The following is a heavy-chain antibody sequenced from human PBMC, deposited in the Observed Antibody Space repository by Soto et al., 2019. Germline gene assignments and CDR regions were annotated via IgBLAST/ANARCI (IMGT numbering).Heavy chain of an antibody. V-gene: IGHV3-74*01. D-gene: IGHD5-12*01. CDR2: INSDGSDT. J-gene: IGHJ4*02. Sequence: EVQLVESGGGLVQPGGSLRLSCVASGFTFTNYWMHWVRQAPGKGLVWVSGINSDGSDTRYADSVKGRFTVSRDNAMNTVFLQMNSLTAEDTAVYYCARDKSGPADYWGQGTLVSVSS. CDR3: ARDKSGPADY. CDR1: GFTFTNYW.